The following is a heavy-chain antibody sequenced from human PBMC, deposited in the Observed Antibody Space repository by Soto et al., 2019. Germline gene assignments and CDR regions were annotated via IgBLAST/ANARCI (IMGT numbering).Heavy chain of an antibody. CDR3: ARLGIVVVMKEKTDDY. V-gene: IGHV4-39*01. CDR1: GGSISSSSYY. CDR2: IYYSGST. J-gene: IGHJ4*02. Sequence: QLQLQESGPGLVKPSETLSLTCTVSGGSISSSSYYWGWIRQPPGKGLEWIGSIYYSGSTYYNPSLKSRVTISVDTSKNQFSLKLSSVTAADTAVYYCARLGIVVVMKEKTDDYWGQGTLVTVSS. D-gene: IGHD3-22*01.